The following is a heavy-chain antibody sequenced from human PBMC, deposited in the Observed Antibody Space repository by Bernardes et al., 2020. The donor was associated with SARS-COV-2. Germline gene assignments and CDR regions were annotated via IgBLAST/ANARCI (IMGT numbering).Heavy chain of an antibody. CDR3: ASVTWSSHDGFDI. V-gene: IGHV1-2*02. J-gene: IGHJ3*02. D-gene: IGHD6-13*01. CDR2: MYPKTGDT. CDR1: GYIFTDSH. Sequence: ASVKVSCKASGYIFTDSHIHWVRQAPGQGLEWMGWMYPKTGDTKFAQNFQGRVSMTRDTSVSTAYMELSRLRFDDTAVYYCASVTWSSHDGFDIWGQGTVVTVSS.